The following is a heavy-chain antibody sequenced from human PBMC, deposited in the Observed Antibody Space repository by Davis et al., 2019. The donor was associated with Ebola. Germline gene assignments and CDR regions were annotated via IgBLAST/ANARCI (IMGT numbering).Heavy chain of an antibody. CDR3: TTDLYYEILTGYYYYALDV. D-gene: IGHD3-9*01. Sequence: GGSLRLSCAASGLTFSHAWMNWVRQAPGKGLEWVGRMKSKNDGGTTDYAAPVKGRFTISRDDSKNTLYLQMNSLKNEDTAVYYCTTDLYYEILTGYYYYALDVWGQGTTVTVSS. J-gene: IGHJ6*02. CDR2: MKSKNDGGTT. V-gene: IGHV3-15*01. CDR1: GLTFSHAW.